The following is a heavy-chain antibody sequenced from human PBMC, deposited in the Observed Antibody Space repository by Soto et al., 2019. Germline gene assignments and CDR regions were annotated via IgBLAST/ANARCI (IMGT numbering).Heavy chain of an antibody. CDR1: GGSISSYY. CDR3: ARDRIAAAGTNYYYYYGMDV. CDR2: IYYSGST. Sequence: SETLSLTCTVSGGSISSYYWSWIRQPPGKGLEWIGYIYYSGSTNYNPSLKSRVTISVDTSKNQFSLKLSSVTAADTAVYYCARDRIAAAGTNYYYYYGMDVWGQGTTVTAP. V-gene: IGHV4-59*01. D-gene: IGHD6-13*01. J-gene: IGHJ6*02.